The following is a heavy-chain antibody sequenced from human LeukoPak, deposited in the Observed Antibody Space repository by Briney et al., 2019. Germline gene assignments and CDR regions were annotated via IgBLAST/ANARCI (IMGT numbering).Heavy chain of an antibody. D-gene: IGHD1-1*01. Sequence: ASVKVSCKVSGYTLTELSMHWVRQAPGKGLEWMGGFDPEDGETIYAQKFQGRVTMTEDTSTDTAYMELSSLRPEDTAVYYCATGDFWNDLAFDYWGQGTLVTVSS. V-gene: IGHV1-24*01. CDR2: FDPEDGET. J-gene: IGHJ4*02. CDR3: ATGDFWNDLAFDY. CDR1: GYTLTELS.